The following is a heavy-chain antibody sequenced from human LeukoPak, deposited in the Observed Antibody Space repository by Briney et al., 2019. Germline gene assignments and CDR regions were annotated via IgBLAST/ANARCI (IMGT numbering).Heavy chain of an antibody. J-gene: IGHJ4*02. CDR1: GFTFSSYA. V-gene: IGHV3-23*01. CDR2: ISGSGGST. D-gene: IGHD6-13*01. Sequence: GGSLRLSCAASGFTFSSYAMSLVRQAPGKGLEWVSAISGSGGSTYYADSVKGRFTISRDNSKNTLYLQMNSLRAEDTAVYYCAKDRAAGYYFDYWGQGTLVTVSS. CDR3: AKDRAAGYYFDY.